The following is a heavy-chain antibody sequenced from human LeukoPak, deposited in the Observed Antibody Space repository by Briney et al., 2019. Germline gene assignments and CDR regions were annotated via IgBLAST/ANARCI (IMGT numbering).Heavy chain of an antibody. J-gene: IGHJ4*02. D-gene: IGHD2-15*01. CDR3: AKGRGYCSGGSCYSGFDY. CDR2: IKQDGSEK. V-gene: IGHV3-7*05. Sequence: PGGSLRLSCAASGFTFSSYWMSWVRQAPGKGLEWVANIKQDGSEKYYVDSVKGRFTISRDKSKNTLYLQMNSLRVEDTAVYYCAKGRGYCSGGSCYSGFDYWGQGTLVTVSS. CDR1: GFTFSSYW.